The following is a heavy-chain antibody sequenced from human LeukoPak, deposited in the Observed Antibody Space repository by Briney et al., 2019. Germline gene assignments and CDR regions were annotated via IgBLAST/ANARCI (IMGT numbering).Heavy chain of an antibody. CDR1: GFTFSSYA. CDR2: ISGSGGST. D-gene: IGHD2-15*01. J-gene: IGHJ6*02. V-gene: IGHV3-23*01. Sequence: GGSLRLSCAASGFTFSSYAMSWVRQAPGKGLEWVSAISGSGGSTYYADSVKGRFTISRDNAKNSLYLQMNSLRAEDTALYYCAKDIGYCSGGSCYYYYYGMDVWGQGTTVTVSS. CDR3: AKDIGYCSGGSCYYYYYGMDV.